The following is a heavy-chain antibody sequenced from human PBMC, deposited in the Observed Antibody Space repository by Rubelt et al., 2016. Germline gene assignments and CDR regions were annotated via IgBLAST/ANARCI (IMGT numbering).Heavy chain of an antibody. CDR1: GFTFSSYW. V-gene: IGHV3-7*03. CDR2: IKEDGSGK. CDR3: TRPLGNGWFED. J-gene: IGHJ5*02. D-gene: IGHD2-8*01. Sequence: EVQLVESGGGLVQPGGSLRLSCAASGFTFSSYWMSWVRQAPGKGLEWVAYIKEDGSGKYYVDSVKGRFTISRDNAKNSVYLQMNSLTVEDTAVYYCTRPLGNGWFEDWGQGTLVTVSS.